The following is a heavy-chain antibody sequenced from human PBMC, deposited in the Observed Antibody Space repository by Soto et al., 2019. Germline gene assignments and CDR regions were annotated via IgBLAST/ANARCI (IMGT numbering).Heavy chain of an antibody. V-gene: IGHV3-30*18. D-gene: IGHD3-10*01. CDR1: GFTFSSYG. Sequence: PGGSPRLSCAASGFTFSSYGMHWVRQAPGKGLEWVAVISYDGSNKYYADSVKGRFTISRDNSKNTLYLQMNSLRAEDTAVYYCAKDLRRRYGSGSLLPFYHCDGMDVHGQRSTVPGSA. CDR3: AKDLRRRYGSGSLLPFYHCDGMDV. CDR2: ISYDGSNK. J-gene: IGHJ6*01.